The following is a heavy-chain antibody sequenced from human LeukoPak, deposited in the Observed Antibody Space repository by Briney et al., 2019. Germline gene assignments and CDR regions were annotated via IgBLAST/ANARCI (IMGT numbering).Heavy chain of an antibody. Sequence: SETLSLTSTVSGDSISSGDYYWSWIRQPAGKGLEWIGRISSSGSTNYNPSLKSRVTISVDTSKNQFSPKLSSVTAADTAVYFCARGPYSYDSSGAFDIWGQGTMVTVSS. CDR1: GDSISSGDYY. CDR3: ARGPYSYDSSGAFDI. D-gene: IGHD3-22*01. CDR2: ISSSGST. V-gene: IGHV4-61*02. J-gene: IGHJ3*02.